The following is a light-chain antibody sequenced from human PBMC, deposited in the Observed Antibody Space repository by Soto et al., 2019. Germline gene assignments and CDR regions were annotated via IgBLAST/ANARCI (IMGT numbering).Light chain of an antibody. V-gene: IGLV1-40*01. J-gene: IGLJ3*02. Sequence: QSVLTQPPSVSGAPGQRVTISCTGSSSNIGAGYDVHWYQQLPGTAPKLLIQGNSNRPSGVPDRFSGSKSGTSASLAITGLQAEDEADYNCQSYDGSLSGWVFGGGTKLPVL. CDR2: GNS. CDR1: SSNIGAGYD. CDR3: QSYDGSLSGWV.